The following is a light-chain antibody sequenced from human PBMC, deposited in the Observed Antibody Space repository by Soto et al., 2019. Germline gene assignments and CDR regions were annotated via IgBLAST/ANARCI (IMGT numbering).Light chain of an antibody. J-gene: IGLJ1*01. CDR2: DDS. Sequence: SYELTQPPSVSVAPGQTARITCGRNNIGSKSVHWYQQKPGQAPELVVYDDSDRPSGIPERFSGSNSGNTATLTISRVEAGDEADYYCQVWDSSSDHSYVFGTGTKVTVL. CDR1: NIGSKS. CDR3: QVWDSSSDHSYV. V-gene: IGLV3-21*02.